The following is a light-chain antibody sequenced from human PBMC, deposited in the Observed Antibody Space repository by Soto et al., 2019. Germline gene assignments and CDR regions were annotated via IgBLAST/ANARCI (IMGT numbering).Light chain of an antibody. Sequence: DIVMTQSPDSLAVSLGERATINCKSSQSVLYSSNNKNYLAWYQHKPGQPPKLLIYWAPTRESGVPDRFSGSGSGTDFTLTISSLQAEDVAVYYCQQYYSTPPWTFGQGTKVEIK. J-gene: IGKJ1*01. V-gene: IGKV4-1*01. CDR2: WAP. CDR3: QQYYSTPPWT. CDR1: QSVLYSSNNKNY.